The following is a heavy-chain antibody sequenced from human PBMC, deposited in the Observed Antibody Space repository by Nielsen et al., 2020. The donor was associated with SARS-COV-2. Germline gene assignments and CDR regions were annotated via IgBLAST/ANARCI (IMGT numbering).Heavy chain of an antibody. V-gene: IGHV3-48*04. CDR3: ARDPGAYCNYGACLYFYMDV. J-gene: IGHJ6*03. D-gene: IGHD2-8*01. Sequence: GESLKISCAASGFTFKTYSMNWVRQAPGKGLEWVAFINGPGFSIYYPDSVKGRFTISRDNAKNSLYLQMDNLRVEDTAVYYCARDPGAYCNYGACLYFYMDVWGKGTTVTVSS. CDR2: INGPGFSI. CDR1: GFTFKTYS.